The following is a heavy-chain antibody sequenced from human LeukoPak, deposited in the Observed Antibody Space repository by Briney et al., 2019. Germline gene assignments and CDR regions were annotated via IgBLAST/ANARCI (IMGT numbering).Heavy chain of an antibody. CDR1: GGSFSGCY. V-gene: IGHV4-34*01. J-gene: IGHJ4*02. Sequence: SETLSLTCAVYGGSFSGCYWSWIRQPPGKGLEWIGEINHSGSTNYNPSLKSRVTISVDTSKNQFSLKLSSVTAADTAVYYCARGPDYYDRSGYEHDYWGQGTLVTVSS. CDR3: ARGPDYYDRSGYEHDY. CDR2: INHSGST. D-gene: IGHD3-22*01.